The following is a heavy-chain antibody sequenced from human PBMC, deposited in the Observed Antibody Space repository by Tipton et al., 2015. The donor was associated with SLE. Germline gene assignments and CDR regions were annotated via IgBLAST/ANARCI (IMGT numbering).Heavy chain of an antibody. CDR2: INSDGSNT. J-gene: IGHJ6*02. CDR3: ASEEPAAIPQLGMDV. V-gene: IGHV3-74*03. Sequence: SLRLSCAASGFTFSSHWMHWVRQAPGKGLVWVSRINSDGSNTKYADSVKGRFTISRDNAKNTLYLQMNSLREEDTAVYYCASEEPAAIPQLGMDVWSQGTTVTVS. CDR1: GFTFSSHW. D-gene: IGHD2-2*01.